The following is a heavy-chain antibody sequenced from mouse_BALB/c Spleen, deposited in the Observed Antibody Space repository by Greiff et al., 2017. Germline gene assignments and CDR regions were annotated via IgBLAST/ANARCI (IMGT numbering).Heavy chain of an antibody. Sequence: EVKLVESGGGLVKPGGSLKLSCAASGFTFSSYAMSWVRQTPEKRLEWVASISSGGSTYYPDSVKGRFTISRDNARNILYLQMSSLRSEDTAMYYCASPLNWAWFAYWGQGTLVTVSA. CDR3: ASPLNWAWFAY. J-gene: IGHJ3*01. V-gene: IGHV5-6-5*01. D-gene: IGHD4-1*01. CDR1: GFTFSSYA. CDR2: ISSGGST.